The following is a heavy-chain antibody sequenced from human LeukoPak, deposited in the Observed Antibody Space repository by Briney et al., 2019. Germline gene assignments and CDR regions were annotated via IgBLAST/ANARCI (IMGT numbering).Heavy chain of an antibody. D-gene: IGHD6-19*01. Sequence: GESLKISCKGSGYSFTTNWIGWVRQMTGRGLEWVALIYPGDSDRRHSPSFQGQVTISADKSISTAYLQWNSLKASDTATYYCVRLGGGAGAWYEGRGDFDYWGQGTQVTVSS. CDR3: VRLGGGAGAWYEGRGDFDY. CDR1: GYSFTTNW. CDR2: IYPGDSDR. V-gene: IGHV5-51*01. J-gene: IGHJ4*02.